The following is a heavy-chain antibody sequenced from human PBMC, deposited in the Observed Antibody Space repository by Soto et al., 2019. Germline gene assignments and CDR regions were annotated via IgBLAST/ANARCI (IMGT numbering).Heavy chain of an antibody. Sequence: QVQLVQSGAEVKKPGASVKVSCKASGYTFTDYFMHWVRQAPGQGLEWMGWINPKSGGTAYAQTFQGRVTMTRDTSISTAYMEVSRLRSDDTAVYYCARSSGSYSYYGMDVWGQGTTVTVSS. V-gene: IGHV1-2*02. CDR2: INPKSGGT. CDR3: ARSSGSYSYYGMDV. J-gene: IGHJ6*02. D-gene: IGHD1-26*01. CDR1: GYTFTDYF.